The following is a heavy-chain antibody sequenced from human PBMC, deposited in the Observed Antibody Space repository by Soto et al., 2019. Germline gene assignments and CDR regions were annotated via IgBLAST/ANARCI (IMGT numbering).Heavy chain of an antibody. CDR2: ISSSSSYI. J-gene: IGHJ4*02. CDR1: GFTFSSYS. CDR3: ARDLAWRAAAENDY. D-gene: IGHD6-13*01. Sequence: GGSLRLSCAASGFTFSSYSMNWVRQAPGKGLEWVSSISSSSSYIYYADSVKGRFTMTTDTSTSTAYMELRSLRSDDTAVYYCARDLAWRAAAENDYWGQGTLVTVSS. V-gene: IGHV3-21*04.